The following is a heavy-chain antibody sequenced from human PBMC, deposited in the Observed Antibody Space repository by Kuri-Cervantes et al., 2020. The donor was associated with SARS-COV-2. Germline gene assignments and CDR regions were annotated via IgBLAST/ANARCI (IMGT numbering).Heavy chain of an antibody. V-gene: IGHV1-69*06. Sequence: GGSLRLSCKASGGTFSTHAINWVRQAPGQGLEWMGTVIPMFGTTHHAQRFQGRLTMTADTSKSNAYMTLSSLRSDDTAVYYCAKDRGVEACWEGDYYHVMDFWGPGTTVTVSS. CDR3: AKDRGVEACWEGDYYHVMDF. CDR2: VIPMFGTT. J-gene: IGHJ6*02. CDR1: GGTFSTHA. D-gene: IGHD2-8*02.